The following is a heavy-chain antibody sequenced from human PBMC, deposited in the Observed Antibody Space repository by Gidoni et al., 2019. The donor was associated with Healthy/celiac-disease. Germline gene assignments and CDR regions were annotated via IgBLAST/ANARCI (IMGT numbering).Heavy chain of an antibody. CDR2: IYYSGST. V-gene: IGHV4-31*03. CDR3: ARLSSSGWYWPFRGEEGFDY. Sequence: QVQLQESGPGLVKPSQTLSLTCTVSGGSISSGGYYWSWIRQHPGKGLEWIGYIYYSGSTYYNPSLKSRVTISVDTSKNQFSLKLSSVTAADTAVYYCARLSSSGWYWPFRGEEGFDYWGQGTLVTVSS. CDR1: GGSISSGGYY. D-gene: IGHD6-19*01. J-gene: IGHJ4*02.